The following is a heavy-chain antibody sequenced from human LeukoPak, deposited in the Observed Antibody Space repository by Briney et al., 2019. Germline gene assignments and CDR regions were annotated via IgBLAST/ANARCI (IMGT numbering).Heavy chain of an antibody. CDR3: ARVRYGELDV. Sequence: GGSLRLSCAASGFTFTKYSMNWVRQAPGKGLEWVSYINSGSYSIYYADSVKGRFTISRDDSKNTLYLQMNSLRAEDTAVYYCARVRYGELDVWGQGTTVTVSS. V-gene: IGHV3-48*01. CDR2: INSGSYSI. J-gene: IGHJ6*02. D-gene: IGHD4-17*01. CDR1: GFTFTKYS.